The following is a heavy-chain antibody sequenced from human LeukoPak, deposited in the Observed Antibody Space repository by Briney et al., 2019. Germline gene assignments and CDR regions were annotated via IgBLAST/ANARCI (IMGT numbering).Heavy chain of an antibody. V-gene: IGHV3-23*01. Sequence: GGSLRLSCAVSGITVSNYGMSWVRQAPGKGLEWVAGISGSGGSTHYADSVKGRFTISRDNPRNTLYLQMNGLRPEDTAVYFCAKRGVVIRVILVGFHKEAYYFDSWGQGALVTVSS. CDR3: AKRGVVIRVILVGFHKEAYYFDS. CDR1: GITVSNYG. D-gene: IGHD3-22*01. CDR2: ISGSGGST. J-gene: IGHJ4*02.